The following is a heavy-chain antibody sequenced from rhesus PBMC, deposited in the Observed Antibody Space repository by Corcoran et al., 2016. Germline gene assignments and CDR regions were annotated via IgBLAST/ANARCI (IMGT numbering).Heavy chain of an antibody. CDR1: GASLSSNY. CDR3: ARDAVSLDV. Sequence: QVQLQESGPGLVKPSETLPLTCAVSGASLSSNYWTWIRQPPGKGLEWIGYISGGSEATSYRPSLRGRVTMSKDTSQNQFSLKLSSVTAADTAVYYCARDAVSLDVWGRGVLVTVSS. J-gene: IGHJ5-2*02. V-gene: IGHV4-147*01. CDR2: ISGGSEAT.